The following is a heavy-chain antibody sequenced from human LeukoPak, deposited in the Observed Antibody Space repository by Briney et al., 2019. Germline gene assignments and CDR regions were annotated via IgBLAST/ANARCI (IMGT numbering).Heavy chain of an antibody. V-gene: IGHV3-7*01. J-gene: IGHJ4*02. CDR1: GFTFSNYW. CDR2: IKQDGSEK. D-gene: IGHD5-12*01. CDR3: ARGGSPGWLRVGY. Sequence: GGSLRLSCAASGFTFSNYWMSWVRQAPGKGLEWVANIKQDGSEKYYVDSVKGRFTISRDNAKNSLYLQMNSLRAEDTAVYYCARGGSPGWLRVGYWGQGTLVTVSS.